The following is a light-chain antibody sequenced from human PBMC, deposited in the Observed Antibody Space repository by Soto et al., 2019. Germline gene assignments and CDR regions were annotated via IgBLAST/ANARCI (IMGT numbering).Light chain of an antibody. J-gene: IGKJ4*01. Sequence: EIVMTQSPATLSVSPGETATLSCRASQSVGRAVAWYQHKPGQAPRHLIVAASIRATGVPGRFSGGGSGTAFTLTISSLQSADFAVYYCQQYRNWPPRTFGGGTTVEIK. CDR2: AAS. CDR3: QQYRNWPPRT. CDR1: QSVGRA. V-gene: IGKV3-15*01.